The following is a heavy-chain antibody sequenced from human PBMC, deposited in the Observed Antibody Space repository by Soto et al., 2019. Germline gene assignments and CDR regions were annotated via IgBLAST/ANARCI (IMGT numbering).Heavy chain of an antibody. V-gene: IGHV3-23*01. Sequence: PGGSLRLSCAASGFTFSSYALTWVRQAPGKGLEWVSAISGSSTITYYADSVKGRFTISRDNSKNTLYLQMNSLRAEDTAVYYCAKTLVAGGPYYFDYWGQGTLVTVSS. J-gene: IGHJ4*02. D-gene: IGHD6-19*01. CDR1: GFTFSSYA. CDR2: ISGSSTIT. CDR3: AKTLVAGGPYYFDY.